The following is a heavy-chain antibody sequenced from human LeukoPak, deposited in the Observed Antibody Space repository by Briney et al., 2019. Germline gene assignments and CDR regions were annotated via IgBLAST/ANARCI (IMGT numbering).Heavy chain of an antibody. V-gene: IGHV4-34*01. J-gene: IGHJ4*02. CDR2: INHSGST. Sequence: PSETLSLTCAVYGGSFSGYYWSWLRQPPGKGLEWIGEINHSGSTNYNPSLKSRVTISVDTSKNQFSLKLSSVTAADTAVYYCARRLRYSSCDYWGQGTLVTVSS. CDR3: ARRLRYSSCDY. CDR1: GGSFSGYY. D-gene: IGHD6-19*01.